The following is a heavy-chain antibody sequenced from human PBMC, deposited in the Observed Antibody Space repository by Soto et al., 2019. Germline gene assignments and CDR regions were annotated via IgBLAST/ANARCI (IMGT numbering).Heavy chain of an antibody. CDR2: INAGYGNT. Sequence: ASVKVSCKASGYTFSSYAMHWVRQAPGQRLEWMGWINAGYGNTKSSQKFQDRVTISRDTYASTAYMELTSLRAEDTAVYYCARDTGDATFDFWGQGTRVTVS. CDR3: ARDTGDATFDF. CDR1: GYTFSSYA. D-gene: IGHD2-8*02. J-gene: IGHJ4*02. V-gene: IGHV1-3*01.